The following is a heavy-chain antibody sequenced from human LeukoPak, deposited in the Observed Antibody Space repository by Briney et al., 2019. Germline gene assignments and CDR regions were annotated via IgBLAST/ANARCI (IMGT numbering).Heavy chain of an antibody. D-gene: IGHD2-15*01. V-gene: IGHV3-7*01. J-gene: IGHJ4*02. CDR2: IKQDGSEK. Sequence: GGSLRLSCAASGFTFSSYGMHWVRQAPGKGLEWVANIKQDGSEKYYVDSVKGRFTISRDNAKNSLYLQMNSLRAEDTAVYYCARETDIVVVVAAKSRKYYFDYWGQGTLVTVSS. CDR3: ARETDIVVVVAAKSRKYYFDY. CDR1: GFTFSSYG.